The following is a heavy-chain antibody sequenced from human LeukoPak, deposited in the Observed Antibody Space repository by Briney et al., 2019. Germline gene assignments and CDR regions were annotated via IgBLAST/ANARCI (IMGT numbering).Heavy chain of an antibody. CDR3: AREDYRSGSVDY. Sequence: PSETLSLTCTVSGGSISSYYWNWIRQPAGKGLEWIGRIYSSGSTNYNSSLKSRVIMSVDTSKNQFSLKLSSVTAADTAVYYCAREDYRSGSVDYWGQGTLVTVSS. J-gene: IGHJ4*02. D-gene: IGHD3-10*01. V-gene: IGHV4-4*07. CDR1: GGSISSYY. CDR2: IYSSGST.